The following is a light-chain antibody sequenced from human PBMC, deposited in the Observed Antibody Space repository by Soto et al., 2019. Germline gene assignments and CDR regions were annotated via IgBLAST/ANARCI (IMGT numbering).Light chain of an antibody. CDR3: QHYNSYSES. J-gene: IGKJ1*01. Sequence: DIQMTQSPSTLSGSVGDRVTITCWASQTISSWLAWYQQKPGKAPKLLIYKASTLKSGVPSRFSGSGSWTEFTLTIRSLQPDDFATYYCQHYNSYSESFGQGSKVEL. CDR2: KAS. CDR1: QTISSW. V-gene: IGKV1-5*03.